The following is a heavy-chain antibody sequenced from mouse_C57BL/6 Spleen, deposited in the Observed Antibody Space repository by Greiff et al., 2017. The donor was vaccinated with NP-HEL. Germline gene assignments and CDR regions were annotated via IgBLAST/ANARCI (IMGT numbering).Heavy chain of an antibody. CDR1: GFTFSSYT. CDR3: ARISYYGTSMDY. D-gene: IGHD1-1*01. CDR2: ISGGGGNT. V-gene: IGHV5-9*01. Sequence: EVMLVESGGGLVKPGGSLKLSCAASGFTFSSYTMSWVRQTPEKRLEWVATISGGGGNTYYPDSVKGRFTISRDNAKNTLYLQMSSLRSEDTALYYCARISYYGTSMDYWGQGTSVTVSS. J-gene: IGHJ4*01.